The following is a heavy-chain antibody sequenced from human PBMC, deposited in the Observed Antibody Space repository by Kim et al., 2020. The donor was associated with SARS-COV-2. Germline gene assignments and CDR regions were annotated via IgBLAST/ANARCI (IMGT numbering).Heavy chain of an antibody. CDR2: ISWNSGSI. J-gene: IGHJ4*02. CDR1: GFTFGDYA. D-gene: IGHD3-9*01. Sequence: GGSLRLSCAASGFTFGDYAMHWVRQAPGKGLEWVSGISWNSGSIGYADSVKGRFTISRDNAKNSLYLQMNSLRAEDTALYYCAKGKTTFYYDILTGHMPPPYYFDYWGQGTLVTVSS. CDR3: AKGKTTFYYDILTGHMPPPYYFDY. V-gene: IGHV3-9*01.